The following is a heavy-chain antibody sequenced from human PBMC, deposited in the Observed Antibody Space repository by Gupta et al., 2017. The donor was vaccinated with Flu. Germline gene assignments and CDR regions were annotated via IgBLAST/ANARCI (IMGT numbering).Heavy chain of an antibody. V-gene: IGHV3-74*03. Sequence: EVQLVESGGGLVQPGGSLRLSCAASGVTFSGSYLQWVRQAPGKGLVWVSRINPDGSSTTYADSVKGRFTISRDNAKNTLYLQMNSLGADDTAVYYCATVTTGCWGQGTLVTVSS. CDR2: INPDGSST. J-gene: IGHJ4*02. D-gene: IGHD4-17*01. CDR3: ATVTTGC. CDR1: GVTFSGSY.